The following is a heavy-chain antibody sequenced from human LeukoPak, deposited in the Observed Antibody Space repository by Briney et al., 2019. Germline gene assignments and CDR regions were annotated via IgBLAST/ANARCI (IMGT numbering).Heavy chain of an antibody. CDR2: INHSGST. V-gene: IGHV4-34*01. CDR3: ARDRVVVAAHYYYYGMDV. J-gene: IGHJ6*02. Sequence: PSETLSLTCAVYGGSFSGYYWSWIRQPPGKGLEWIGEINHSGSTNYNPSLKSRVTISVDTSKNQFSLKLSSVTAADTAVYYCARDRVVVAAHYYYYGMDVWGQGTTVTVSS. D-gene: IGHD2-15*01. CDR1: GGSFSGYY.